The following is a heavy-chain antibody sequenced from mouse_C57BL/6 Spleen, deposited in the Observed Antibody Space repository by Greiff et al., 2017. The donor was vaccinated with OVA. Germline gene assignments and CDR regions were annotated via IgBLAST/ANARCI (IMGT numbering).Heavy chain of an antibody. V-gene: IGHV1-52*01. J-gene: IGHJ4*01. CDR1: GYTFTSYW. CDR3: ARRTTVGAMDY. Sequence: QVQLKQPGAELVRPGSSVKLSCKASGYTFTSYWMHWVKQRPIQGLEWIGNIDPSDSETHYNQKFKDKATLTVDKSSSTAYMQLSSLTSEDSAVYYCARRTTVGAMDYWGQGTSVTVSS. CDR2: IDPSDSET. D-gene: IGHD1-1*01.